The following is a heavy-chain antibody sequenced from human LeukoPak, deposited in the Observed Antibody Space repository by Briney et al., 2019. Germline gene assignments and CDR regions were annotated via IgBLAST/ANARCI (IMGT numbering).Heavy chain of an antibody. Sequence: GGSLRLSCAASGFTFSSYAMHWVRQAPGEGLEGVAVISYGGSSKHYTDSVKGGFTISRDNSENTLYLQMSSLRPEDTAVYYCASIFWGYCSSTSCYVDYWGQGTLVSVSS. V-gene: IGHV3-30-3*01. CDR3: ASIFWGYCSSTSCYVDY. CDR2: ISYGGSSK. CDR1: GFTFSSYA. J-gene: IGHJ4*02. D-gene: IGHD2-2*01.